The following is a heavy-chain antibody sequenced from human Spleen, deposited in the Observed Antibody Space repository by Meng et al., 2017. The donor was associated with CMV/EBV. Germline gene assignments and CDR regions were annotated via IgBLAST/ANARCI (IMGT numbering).Heavy chain of an antibody. CDR3: AKGGYINWFDP. V-gene: IGHV3-30*02. D-gene: IGHD5-24*01. J-gene: IGHJ5*02. Sequence: GGSLRLSCAASGFTFSSYAMHWVRQAPGKGLEWVAFIQNDETIQYYADSVKGRFTISRDNSQSTLYLQMNSLRAEDTAVYYCAKGGYINWFDPWGQGALVTVSS. CDR2: IQNDETIQ. CDR1: GFTFSSYA.